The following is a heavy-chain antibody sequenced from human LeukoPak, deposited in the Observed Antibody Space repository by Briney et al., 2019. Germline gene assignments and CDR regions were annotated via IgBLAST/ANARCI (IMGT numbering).Heavy chain of an antibody. Sequence: ASVKVSCKASGGTFSSYGISWVRQAPGQGLEWMGWISAYNGNTNYAQKLQGRVTMTTDTSTSTAYMELRSLRSDDMAVYYCSRTTRPAWGYYYYYMDVWGKGTTVTVSS. CDR2: ISAYNGNT. J-gene: IGHJ6*03. V-gene: IGHV1-18*03. CDR1: GGTFSSYG. CDR3: SRTTRPAWGYYYYYMDV. D-gene: IGHD1-7*01.